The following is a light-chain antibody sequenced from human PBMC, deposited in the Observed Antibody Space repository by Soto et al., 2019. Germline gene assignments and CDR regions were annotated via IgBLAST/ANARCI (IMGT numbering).Light chain of an antibody. CDR2: NTN. CDR1: SSNIQNNI. J-gene: IGLJ2*01. Sequence: QSVLTQPPSASRTPGQRVTISCSGSSSNIQNNIVNWYQHLPGTAPKLLIYNTNHRPSGVPDRFSGSKSGTSASLAISGVQSENEADYFCAAWDDSLNGVVFGGGTKLTVL. CDR3: AAWDDSLNGVV. V-gene: IGLV1-44*01.